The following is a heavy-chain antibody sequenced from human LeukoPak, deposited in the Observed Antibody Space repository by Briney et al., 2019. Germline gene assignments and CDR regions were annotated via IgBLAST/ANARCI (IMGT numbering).Heavy chain of an antibody. V-gene: IGHV3-7*01. D-gene: IGHD3-22*01. CDR3: ARDLGVITFDY. CDR2: IKQDGSEK. CDR1: GFTFSSYW. J-gene: IGHJ4*02. Sequence: GGSLRLSCAASGFTFSSYWMSWVRQAPGKGLEWVANIKQDGSEKYYVDSVKGRFTIPRDNAKNSLYLQMNSLRAEDTAVYYCARDLGVITFDYWGQGTLVTVSS.